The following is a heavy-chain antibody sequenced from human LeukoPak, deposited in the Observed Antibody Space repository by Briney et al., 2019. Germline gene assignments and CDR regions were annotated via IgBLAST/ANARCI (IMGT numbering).Heavy chain of an antibody. CDR3: ARDHPYSYGPDY. CDR1: GGTFSSYA. CDR2: IIPIFGTA. Sequence: SVKVPCKASGGTFSSYAISWVRQAPGQGLEWMGGIIPIFGTANYAQKFQGRVTITADESTSTAYMELSSLRSEDTAVYYCARDHPYSYGPDYWGQGTLVTVSS. J-gene: IGHJ4*02. V-gene: IGHV1-69*13. D-gene: IGHD5-18*01.